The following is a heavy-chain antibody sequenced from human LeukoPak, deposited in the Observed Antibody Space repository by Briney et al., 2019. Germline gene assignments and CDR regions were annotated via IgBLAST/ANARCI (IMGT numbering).Heavy chain of an antibody. D-gene: IGHD3-9*01. CDR3: AKNENYDLLPGPFTS. V-gene: IGHV5-51*01. J-gene: IGHJ5*02. CDR2: IYPGDSDT. Sequence: TGESLKISCKVSGYNFPTYWIAWVRQMPGKGLEWMGMIYPGDSDTRYSPSFQGQVTISADKSISTTYMHWTSLKASDTALYYCAKNENYDLLPGPFTSWGQGPLV. CDR1: GYNFPTYW.